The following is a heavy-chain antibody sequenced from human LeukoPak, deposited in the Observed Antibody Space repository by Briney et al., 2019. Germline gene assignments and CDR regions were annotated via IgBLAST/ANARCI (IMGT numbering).Heavy chain of an antibody. J-gene: IGHJ5*02. CDR2: ISYSGST. Sequence: SETLSLTCTVSGGSVSSGDYCWSWIRQPPGKELEWIGYISYSGSTNYNPSLKSRVTISVDTSKNQFSLKLSSVTTADTAVYYRARDLGGKFPLSQAWGQGTLVTVSS. CDR3: ARDLGGKFPLSQA. D-gene: IGHD4-23*01. CDR1: GGSVSSGDYC. V-gene: IGHV4-61*08.